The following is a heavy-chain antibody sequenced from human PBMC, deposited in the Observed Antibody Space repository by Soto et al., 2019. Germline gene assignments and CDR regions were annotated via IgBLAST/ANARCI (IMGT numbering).Heavy chain of an antibody. CDR2: TSYDGNNE. V-gene: IGHV3-30*18. CDR3: AKDKGVFNWATSYFDY. Sequence: GGSLRLSCAASGFTFSNYAMHWVRQAPGKGLEWVALTSYDGNNEYYTDSVKGRFTISRDNSKNTLFLQMNSPRPEDTAVYYCAKDKGVFNWATSYFDYWGQGALVTVSS. D-gene: IGHD1-1*01. CDR1: GFTFSNYA. J-gene: IGHJ4*02.